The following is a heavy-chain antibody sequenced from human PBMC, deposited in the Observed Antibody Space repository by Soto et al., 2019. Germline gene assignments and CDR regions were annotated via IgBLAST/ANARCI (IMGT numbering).Heavy chain of an antibody. CDR3: VKGTTHIVVVPAANFAWFDP. CDR2: ISSNGGST. D-gene: IGHD2-2*01. CDR1: VFTFSSYA. V-gene: IGHV3-64D*06. J-gene: IGHJ5*02. Sequence: GGSLRLSCSASVFTFSSYAMHWVRQAPGKGLEYVSAISSNGGSTYYADSVKGRFTISRDNSKNTLYLQMSSLRAEDTAVYYCVKGTTHIVVVPAANFAWFDPWGQGTLVTVSS.